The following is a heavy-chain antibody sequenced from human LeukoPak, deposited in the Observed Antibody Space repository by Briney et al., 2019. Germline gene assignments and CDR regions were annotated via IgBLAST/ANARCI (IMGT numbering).Heavy chain of an antibody. CDR2: INHSGST. CDR1: GGSFSGYY. CDR3: ARYCSGGSCYGTGSFDY. D-gene: IGHD2-15*01. Sequence: PSETLSLICAVYGGSFSGYYWSWIRQPAGKGLEWIGEINHSGSTNYNPSLKSRVTISVDTSKNQFSLKLSSVTAADTAVYYCARYCSGGSCYGTGSFDYWGQGTLVTVSS. V-gene: IGHV4-34*01. J-gene: IGHJ4*02.